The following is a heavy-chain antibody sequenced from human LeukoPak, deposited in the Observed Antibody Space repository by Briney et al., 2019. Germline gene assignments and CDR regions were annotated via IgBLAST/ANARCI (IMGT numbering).Heavy chain of an antibody. CDR1: GFTFSTYG. Sequence: GGSLRLSCAASGFTFSTYGMHWVRQAPGKGLEWLAFIRYDSSNKYYADSVRGRFTISRDNSKNTLYLQMNSLRAEDTAVYYCVRGSLASGVVVYYYYYLDVWGKGTTVTVSS. J-gene: IGHJ6*03. CDR3: VRGSLASGVVVYYYYYLDV. V-gene: IGHV3-30*02. D-gene: IGHD3-3*01. CDR2: IRYDSSNK.